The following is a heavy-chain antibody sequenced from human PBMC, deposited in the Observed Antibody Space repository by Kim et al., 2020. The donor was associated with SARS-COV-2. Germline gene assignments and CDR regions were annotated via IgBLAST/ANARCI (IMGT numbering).Heavy chain of an antibody. V-gene: IGHV3-30*02. CDR3: AKPRTSSGWYFDY. J-gene: IGHJ4*02. D-gene: IGHD6-19*01. Sequence: DSVKGRFTISRDNSKNTLYLKMNSLRAEDTAVYYCAKPRTSSGWYFDYWGQGTLVTVSS.